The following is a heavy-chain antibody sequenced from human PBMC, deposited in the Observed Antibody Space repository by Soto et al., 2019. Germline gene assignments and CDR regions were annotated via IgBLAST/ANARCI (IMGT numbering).Heavy chain of an antibody. J-gene: IGHJ6*02. CDR1: GFTXXXXX. D-gene: IGHD5-12*01. CDR3: VKDWRGDKCPCMDV. V-gene: IGHV3-23*01. Sequence: GSXXLSXVTSGFTXXXXXXXXVRQAPGKGLEWVSTITRSGGRTYYADSVKGRFTISRDDSKSTLHLQMNGLTAEDTAVYYCVKDWRGDKCPCMDVWGQGTTVTSP. CDR2: ITRSGGRT.